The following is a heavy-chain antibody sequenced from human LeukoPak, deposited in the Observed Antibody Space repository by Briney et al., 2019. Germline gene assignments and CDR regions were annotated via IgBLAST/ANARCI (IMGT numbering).Heavy chain of an antibody. V-gene: IGHV3-23*01. CDR3: AKVKLRRIAAAGTPYYFDY. J-gene: IGHJ4*02. CDR1: GFTFSSYA. CDR2: ISGSGGST. D-gene: IGHD6-13*01. Sequence: GGSLRLSCAASGFTFSSYAMSWVRQAPGKGLEWVSAISGSGGSTYYADSVKGRFTISRDNSKNTLYLQMNSLRAEDTAVYYRAKVKLRRIAAAGTPYYFDYWGQGTLVTVSS.